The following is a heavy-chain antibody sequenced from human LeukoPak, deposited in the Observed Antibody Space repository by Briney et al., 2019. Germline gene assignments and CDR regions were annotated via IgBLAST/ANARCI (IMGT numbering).Heavy chain of an antibody. Sequence: ASVKVSCKASGYTFTGYYMHWVRQAPGQGLEWMGWINPNSGGTNYAQKFQGRVTMTRDTSICTAYMELSRLRSDDTAVYYCARAGILYYGSGSYYNGWGQGTLVTVSS. CDR3: ARAGILYYGSGSYYNG. J-gene: IGHJ4*02. D-gene: IGHD3-10*01. CDR1: GYTFTGYY. CDR2: INPNSGGT. V-gene: IGHV1-2*02.